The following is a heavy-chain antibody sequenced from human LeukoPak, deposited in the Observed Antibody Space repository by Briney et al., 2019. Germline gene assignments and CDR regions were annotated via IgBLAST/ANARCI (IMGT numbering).Heavy chain of an antibody. Sequence: GASVKVSCKASGYTFTSYGISWVRQAPGQGLEWMGWISAYNGNTNYAQKLQGRVTMTTDASTSTAYMELRSLRSDDTAVYYCARKTDYGPYNWFDPWGQGTLVTVSS. CDR2: ISAYNGNT. CDR1: GYTFTSYG. D-gene: IGHD4-17*01. V-gene: IGHV1-18*01. J-gene: IGHJ5*02. CDR3: ARKTDYGPYNWFDP.